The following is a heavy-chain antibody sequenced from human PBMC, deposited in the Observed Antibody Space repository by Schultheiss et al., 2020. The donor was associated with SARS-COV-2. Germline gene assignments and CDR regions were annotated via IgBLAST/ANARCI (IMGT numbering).Heavy chain of an antibody. V-gene: IGHV3-30*04. CDR1: GFTFSSYE. CDR2: ISYDGSNK. CDR3: ARDEQWLALDY. J-gene: IGHJ4*02. D-gene: IGHD6-19*01. Sequence: GESLKISCAASGFTFSSYEMNWVRQAPGKGLEWVAVISYDGSNKYYADSVKGRFTISRDNSKNTLYLQMNSLRAEDTAVYYCARDEQWLALDYWGQGTLVTVSS.